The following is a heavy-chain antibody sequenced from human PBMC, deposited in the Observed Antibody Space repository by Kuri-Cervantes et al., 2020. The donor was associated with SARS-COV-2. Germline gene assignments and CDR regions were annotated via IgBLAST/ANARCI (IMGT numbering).Heavy chain of an antibody. J-gene: IGHJ4*02. CDR3: ARNPNSGPFDY. CDR1: GYSISSGYY. V-gene: IGHV4-38-2*01. CDR2: IYHSGST. D-gene: IGHD6-19*01. Sequence: SETLSLTCAVSGYSISSGYYWGWIRQPPGKGLEWIGSIYHSGSTNYNPSLKSRVTISVDTSKSQFSLKLSSVTAADTAVYYCARNPNSGPFDYWGQGTLVTVSS.